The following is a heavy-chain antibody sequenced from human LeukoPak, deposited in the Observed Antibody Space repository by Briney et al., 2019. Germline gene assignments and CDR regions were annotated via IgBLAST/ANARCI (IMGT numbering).Heavy chain of an antibody. J-gene: IGHJ4*02. CDR1: GFTFSKYA. D-gene: IGHD3-22*01. V-gene: IGHV3-21*06. CDR3: AREVGDYYDSSGSFGY. Sequence: GGSLRLSCAASGFTFSKYAMNWVRQAPGKGLEWVSSISSSGHIQYADSVKGRFTISRDNARNSLYLQMNSLRAEDTAVYYCAREVGDYYDSSGSFGYWGQGTLVTVSS. CDR2: ISSSGHI.